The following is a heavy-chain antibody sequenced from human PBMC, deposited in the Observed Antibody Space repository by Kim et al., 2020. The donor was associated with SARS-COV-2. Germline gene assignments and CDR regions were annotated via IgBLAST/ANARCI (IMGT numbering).Heavy chain of an antibody. J-gene: IGHJ4*02. D-gene: IGHD6-19*01. CDR1: GFTFSSYE. CDR2: ISSSGSTI. V-gene: IGHV3-48*03. CDR3: AREDSSGWSRVDY. Sequence: GGSLRLSCAASGFTFSSYEMNWVRQAPGKGLERVSYISSSGSTIYYADSVKGRFTISRDNAKNSLYLQMNSLRAEDTAVYYCAREDSSGWSRVDYWGQGTLVTVSS.